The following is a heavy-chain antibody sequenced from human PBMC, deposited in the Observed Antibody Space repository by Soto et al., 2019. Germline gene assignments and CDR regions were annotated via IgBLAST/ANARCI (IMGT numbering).Heavy chain of an antibody. CDR3: ARGRLLWFGEDEQVLDV. J-gene: IGHJ6*02. V-gene: IGHV4-4*02. Sequence: QVQLQESGPGLVKPSGTLSLTCAVSGGSISSSNWWSWVRQPPGKGLEWIGEIYHSGSTNYNPSLKSRVTIAVDKSKNQFSLKLSSVTAADTAVYYCARGRLLWFGEDEQVLDVWGQGTTVTVSS. CDR2: IYHSGST. D-gene: IGHD3-10*01. CDR1: GGSISSSNW.